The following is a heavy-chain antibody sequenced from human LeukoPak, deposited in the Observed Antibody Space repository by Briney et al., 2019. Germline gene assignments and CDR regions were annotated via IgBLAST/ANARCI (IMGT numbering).Heavy chain of an antibody. CDR1: GFTFDDYA. D-gene: IGHD3-3*01. Sequence: PGGSLRLSCAASGFTFDDYAMHWVRQRPGKGLEWVSGISSNSDAVAYADSLKGRFTISRDNAKNSLYLQMNSLRDEDTAFYYCAKDRWTIFGVSSGVGWFDPWGHGTLVSVFS. J-gene: IGHJ5*02. V-gene: IGHV3-9*01. CDR3: AKDRWTIFGVSSGVGWFDP. CDR2: ISSNSDAV.